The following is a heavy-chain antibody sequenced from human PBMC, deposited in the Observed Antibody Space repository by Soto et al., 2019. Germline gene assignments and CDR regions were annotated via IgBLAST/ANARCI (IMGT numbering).Heavy chain of an antibody. D-gene: IGHD2-2*02. CDR2: INSDGSST. J-gene: IGHJ4*02. CDR1: GFTFSSYW. CDR3: ARAGGQYCTTTSCYTYFDY. V-gene: IGHV3-74*02. Sequence: VQLVESGGGVVQPGRSLRLSCAASGFTFSSYWMHWVRQAPGKGLVWVSRINSDGSSTNYADSVKGRFTISRDNAKNTLFLQMDSLRAEDTAVYYCARAGGQYCTTTSCYTYFDYWGQGILVTVSS.